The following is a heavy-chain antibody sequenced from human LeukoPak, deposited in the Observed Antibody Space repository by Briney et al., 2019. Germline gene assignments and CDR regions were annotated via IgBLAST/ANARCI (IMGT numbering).Heavy chain of an antibody. D-gene: IGHD1-1*01. CDR2: IYYSGSS. V-gene: IGHV4-61*08. CDR1: GGSISSGDYS. J-gene: IGHJ4*02. CDR3: ARANRHDLHFDY. Sequence: PSETLSLTCAVSGGSISSGDYSWSWIRQPPGKGLEWIGYIYYSGSSNYNPSLKSRVTISVDTSKNQISLKLSSVTAADTAVYYCARANRHDLHFDYWGQGTLVTVSS.